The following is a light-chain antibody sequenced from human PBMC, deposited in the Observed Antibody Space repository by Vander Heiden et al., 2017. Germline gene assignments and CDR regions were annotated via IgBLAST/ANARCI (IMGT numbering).Light chain of an antibody. J-gene: IGLJ2*01. Sequence: QSSLTQPASLSGSPRPSVTISCTGTSSDVGGYNYVSWYQQHPGKAPKLMIYEVSNRPSGVSNRFSGSKSGNTASLTISGLQAEDEADYYCSSYTSSSTRVFGGGTKLTVL. CDR2: EVS. V-gene: IGLV2-14*01. CDR3: SSYTSSSTRV. CDR1: SSDVGGYNY.